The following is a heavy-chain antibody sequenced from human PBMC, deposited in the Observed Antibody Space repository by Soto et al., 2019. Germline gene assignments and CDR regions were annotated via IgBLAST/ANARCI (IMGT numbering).Heavy chain of an antibody. D-gene: IGHD3-16*02. Sequence: SETLSLTCAVYGGSFSGYYWSWIRQPPGKGLEWISEINHSGSTDYNPSLKSRGTISVDTSKNQFSLKLSSVTAADTAVYYCAGWGTLGGVIVTNDAFDIWGQGTMVTVSS. CDR1: GGSFSGYY. CDR2: INHSGST. CDR3: AGWGTLGGVIVTNDAFDI. V-gene: IGHV4-34*01. J-gene: IGHJ3*02.